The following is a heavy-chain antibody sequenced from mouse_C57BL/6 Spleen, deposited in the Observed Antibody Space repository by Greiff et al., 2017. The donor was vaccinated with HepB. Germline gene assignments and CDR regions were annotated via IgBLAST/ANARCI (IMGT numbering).Heavy chain of an antibody. V-gene: IGHV1-15*01. CDR2: IDPETGGT. Sequence: LVESGAELVRPGASVTLSCKASGYTFTDYEMHWVKQTPVHGLEWIGAIDPETGGTAYNQKFKGKAILTADKSSSTAYMELRSLTSEDSAVYYCTKAYEGAWFAYWGQGTLVTVSA. J-gene: IGHJ3*01. CDR1: GYTFTDYE. D-gene: IGHD6-5*01. CDR3: TKAYEGAWFAY.